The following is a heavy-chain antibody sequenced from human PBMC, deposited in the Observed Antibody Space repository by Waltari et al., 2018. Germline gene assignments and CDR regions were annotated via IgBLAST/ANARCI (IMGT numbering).Heavy chain of an antibody. CDR2: ITVSSTNI. V-gene: IGHV3-21*02. J-gene: IGHJ4*02. CDR1: GFTFSSWG. D-gene: IGHD6-19*01. Sequence: QLVESGGGLVKPGGSLRLSCSASGFTFSSWGMNWVRQAPGKGLEWIASITVSSTNICYAAAVKGRFTISRDDAKDSLYLQVDSLRVDDTGVYYCTRDVYGSGGDYFEPWGQGTLVTVSS. CDR3: TRDVYGSGGDYFEP.